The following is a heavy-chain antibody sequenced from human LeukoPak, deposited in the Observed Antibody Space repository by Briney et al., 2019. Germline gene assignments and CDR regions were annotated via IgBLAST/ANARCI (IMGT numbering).Heavy chain of an antibody. Sequence: PGGSLRLSCAASGFTFSSCGMSWVRQAPGKGLEWVSAISASGDTTYYADSVKGRLTISRDNSKNTVSLQMNSLRAEDTAVYYCAKVLWLGRNYFDYWGQGTLVTVSS. CDR2: ISASGDTT. V-gene: IGHV3-23*01. J-gene: IGHJ4*02. CDR3: AKVLWLGRNYFDY. D-gene: IGHD5-12*01. CDR1: GFTFSSCG.